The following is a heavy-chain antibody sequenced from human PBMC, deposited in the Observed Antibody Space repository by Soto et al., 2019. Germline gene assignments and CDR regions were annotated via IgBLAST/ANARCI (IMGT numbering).Heavy chain of an antibody. V-gene: IGHV3-9*01. CDR1: GFNFNDYG. CDR2: ISWNSVSI. J-gene: IGHJ6*02. Sequence: EVQLVESGGDLVQPGRSLRLSCAASGFNFNDYGMHWVRQAPGKGLERVSSISWNSVSIGYADSVKGRFTISRDNAKNSLYLQMNSLRVEDTALYYCAKDMENGYNPYYYYGMDVWGQGTTVTVSS. CDR3: AKDMENGYNPYYYYGMDV. D-gene: IGHD3-10*01.